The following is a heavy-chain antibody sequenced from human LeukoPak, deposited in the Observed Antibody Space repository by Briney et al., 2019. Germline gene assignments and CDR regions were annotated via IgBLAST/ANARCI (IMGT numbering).Heavy chain of an antibody. Sequence: GGSLRLSCAASGSTLSNHWMTWVRQVPGRGPEWVANVNRDGSETYYLDSVKGRFTISKDNAKNSLYLQMNSLRAEDTALYHCARNNGMDVWGQGTTVIVSS. CDR1: GSTLSNHW. V-gene: IGHV3-7*03. J-gene: IGHJ6*02. CDR2: VNRDGSET. CDR3: ARNNGMDV.